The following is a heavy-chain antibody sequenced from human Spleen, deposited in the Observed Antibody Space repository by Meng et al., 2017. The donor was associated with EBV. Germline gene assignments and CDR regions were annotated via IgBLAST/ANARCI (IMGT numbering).Heavy chain of an antibody. Sequence: VPPHQSRPSLVNPPQTLPLTCSTTRDSVSSNSDSWIWIRQSPSRGLECLVRTYYRSKWFNDYALSVKGRITIDPDTSKNQFSLQLNSVTPEDTAVYYCARQYIGSSFDYWGQGTLVTVSS. CDR1: RDSVSSNSDS. J-gene: IGHJ4*02. CDR3: ARQYIGSSFDY. D-gene: IGHD5-12*01. V-gene: IGHV6-1*01. CDR2: TYYRSKWFN.